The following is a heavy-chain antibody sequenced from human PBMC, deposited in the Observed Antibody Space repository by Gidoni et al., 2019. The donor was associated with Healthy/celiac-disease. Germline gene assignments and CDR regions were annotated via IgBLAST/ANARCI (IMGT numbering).Heavy chain of an antibody. CDR3: ARATPVVVVVPAAYYY. CDR2: INPNSGGT. D-gene: IGHD2-2*01. CDR1: GYTFTGYY. Sequence: QVQLVQSGAEVKKPGASVKVSCKASGYTFTGYYMHWVRQAPGQGLEWMGWINPNSGGTNYAQKFQGRVTMTRDTSISTAYMELSRLRSDDTAVYYCARATPVVVVVPAAYYYWGQGTLVTVSS. V-gene: IGHV1-2*02. J-gene: IGHJ4*02.